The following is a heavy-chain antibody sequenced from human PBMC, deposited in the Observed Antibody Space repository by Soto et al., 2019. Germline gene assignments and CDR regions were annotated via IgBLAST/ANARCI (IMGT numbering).Heavy chain of an antibody. D-gene: IGHD5-12*01. CDR3: ARAPMATIGFDY. V-gene: IGHV4-31*03. CDR1: GCSISSGGYY. J-gene: IGHJ4*02. CDR2: IYYSGST. Sequence: SESLSLTCPVSGCSISSGGYYWSWIRQHPGKGLEWIGYIYYSGSTYYNPSLKSRVTISVDTSKNQFSLKLSSVTAADTAVYYCARAPMATIGFDYWGQGTLVTVSS.